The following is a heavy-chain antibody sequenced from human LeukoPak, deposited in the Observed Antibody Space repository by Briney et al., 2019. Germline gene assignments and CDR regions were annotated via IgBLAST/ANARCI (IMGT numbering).Heavy chain of an antibody. V-gene: IGHV4-59*02. CDR1: GGSVSNYF. D-gene: IGHD4-17*01. J-gene: IGHJ4*02. CDR3: AREVDGDSGGYFED. Sequence: SETLSLTCTVSGGSVSNYFWSWIRQPPEKGLEWIGYMSKSGKTNYNPSLKSRVSILGDTSKNEISLKLSSVTAADTAVYYCAREVDGDSGGYFEDWGQGTRVTVSS. CDR2: MSKSGKT.